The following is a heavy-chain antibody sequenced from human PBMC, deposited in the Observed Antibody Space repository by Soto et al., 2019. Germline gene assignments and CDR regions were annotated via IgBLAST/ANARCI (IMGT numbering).Heavy chain of an antibody. CDR1: VYSFTSCY. CDR2: INPSGGST. D-gene: IGHD4-17*01. CDR3: ARSRWVTTGGDY. Sequence: GXSVKVSCKASVYSFTSCYMHWVRQAPGQGLEWMGIINPSGGSTSYAQKFQGRVTMTRDTSTSTVYMELSSLRSEDTAVYYCARSRWVTTGGDYWGQGTLVTVSS. J-gene: IGHJ4*02. V-gene: IGHV1-46*01.